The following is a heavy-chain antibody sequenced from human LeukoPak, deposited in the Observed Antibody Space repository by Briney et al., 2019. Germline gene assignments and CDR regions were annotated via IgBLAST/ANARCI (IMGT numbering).Heavy chain of an antibody. CDR3: ARETILYSSGWYTGWFDP. CDR1: GGSISSYY. D-gene: IGHD6-19*01. V-gene: IGHV4-4*07. CDR2: IYTSGST. Sequence: SETLSLTCTVSGGSISSYYWSWIRQPAGKGLEWIGRIYTSGSTNYNPPLKSRVTMSVDTSKNQFSLKLSSVTAADTAVYYCARETILYSSGWYTGWFDPWGQGTLVTVSS. J-gene: IGHJ5*02.